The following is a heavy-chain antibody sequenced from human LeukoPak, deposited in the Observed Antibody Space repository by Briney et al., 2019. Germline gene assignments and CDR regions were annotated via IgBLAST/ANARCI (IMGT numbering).Heavy chain of an antibody. CDR2: IIPIFGTA. J-gene: IGHJ4*02. D-gene: IGHD3-16*01. CDR1: GGTFSSYA. V-gene: IGHV1-69*06. CDR3: ARAQGGNDFFDY. Sequence: GASVKVSCNASGGTFSSYAISWVRQAPGQGLEWMGGIIPIFGTANYAQKFQGRVTITADKSTSTAYMELSSLRSEDTAVYYCARAQGGNDFFDYWGQGTLVTVSS.